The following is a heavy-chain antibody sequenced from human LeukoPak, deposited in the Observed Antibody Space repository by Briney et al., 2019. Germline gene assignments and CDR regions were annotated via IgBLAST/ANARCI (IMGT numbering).Heavy chain of an antibody. D-gene: IGHD6-13*01. Sequence: GGSLRLSCAASGFTFSSYSMNWVRQAPGKGLEWVSSISSSSSYIYYADSVKGRFTISRDNAKNSLYLQMNSLRAEDTAVHYCARDKTAAGTSWFDPWGQGTLVTVSS. CDR1: GFTFSSYS. CDR3: ARDKTAAGTSWFDP. J-gene: IGHJ5*02. V-gene: IGHV3-21*01. CDR2: ISSSSSYI.